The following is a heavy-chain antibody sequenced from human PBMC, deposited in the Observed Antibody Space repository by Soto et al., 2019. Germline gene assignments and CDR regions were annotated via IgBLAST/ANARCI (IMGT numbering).Heavy chain of an antibody. Sequence: TSETLSLTCAVYGGSISSNKWWSWVRQPPGKGLEWIGEIYHSGSTNYNPSLKSRVTISLDKSKNQFSLKLTSVTAADSAVYYCARDDHIVVVPTSLGAMDVWGQGTTVTVSS. CDR1: GGSISSNKW. V-gene: IGHV4-4*02. J-gene: IGHJ6*02. CDR2: IYHSGST. CDR3: ARDDHIVVVPTSLGAMDV. D-gene: IGHD2-2*01.